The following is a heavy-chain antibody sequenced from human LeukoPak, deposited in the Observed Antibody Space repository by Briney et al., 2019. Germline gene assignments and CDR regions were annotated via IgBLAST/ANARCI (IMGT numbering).Heavy chain of an antibody. CDR2: INHSGST. V-gene: IGHV4-34*01. D-gene: IGHD6-19*01. Sequence: SETLSLTCAVYGGSFSGYYWSWIRQPPGKGLEWIGEINHSGSTNYNPSLKSRVTISVDTSKNQFSLKLSSVTAADTAVYYCARRDQWRFARFAPGGQEPRVPVSP. CDR1: GGSFSGYY. CDR3: ARRDQWRFARFAP. J-gene: IGHJ5*02.